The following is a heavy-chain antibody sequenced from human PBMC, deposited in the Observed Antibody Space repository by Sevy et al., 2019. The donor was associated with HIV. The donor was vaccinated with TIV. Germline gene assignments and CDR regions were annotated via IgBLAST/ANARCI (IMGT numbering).Heavy chain of an antibody. CDR1: GGSITSLY. D-gene: IGHD3-10*01. J-gene: IGHJ4*02. Sequence: SETLSLTRTVSGGSITSLYWNWIRQPPGKGLEWIANIYYNGHINYNPSLKSRVTLSLDTSKNQFSLRLSSVTAADTAMYYCAGENARGRGYSWGQGTLVTVSS. V-gene: IGHV4-59*08. CDR2: IYYNGHI. CDR3: AGENARGRGYS.